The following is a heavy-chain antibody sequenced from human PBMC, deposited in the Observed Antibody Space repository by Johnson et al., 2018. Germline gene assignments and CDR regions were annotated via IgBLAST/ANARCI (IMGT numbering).Heavy chain of an antibody. CDR1: GGSISSYY. V-gene: IGHV4-59*01. D-gene: IGHD6-19*01. CDR3: AREAETGVREYFQY. CDR2: IYYSGTT. J-gene: IGHJ1*01. Sequence: QVQLQESGPGLVKPSETLSLTCTVSGGSISSYYWSWIRQPPGKGLEWIGYIYYSGTTNYNPSLKSRVTISVDTSQNQFSLKLSSVTAAATAVYYCAREAETGVREYFQYWGHGTLVTVAA.